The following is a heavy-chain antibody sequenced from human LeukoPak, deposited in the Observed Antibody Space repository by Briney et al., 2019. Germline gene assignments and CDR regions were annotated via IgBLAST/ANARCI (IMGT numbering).Heavy chain of an antibody. D-gene: IGHD3-10*01. CDR2: MNPNSGNT. CDR3: ARGPSNYYGSGSYYIH. V-gene: IGHV1-8*01. Sequence: ASVKVSCKASGYTFTSYDINWVRQATGQGLEWMGWMNPNSGNTGYAQKFQGRVTMTRNTSISTAYMELSSLRSEDTAVYYCARGPSNYYGSGSYYIHWGQGTLVTVSS. J-gene: IGHJ4*02. CDR1: GYTFTSYD.